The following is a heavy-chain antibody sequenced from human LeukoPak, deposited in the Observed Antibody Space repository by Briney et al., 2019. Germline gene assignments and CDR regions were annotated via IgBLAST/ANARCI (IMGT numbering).Heavy chain of an antibody. J-gene: IGHJ4*02. CDR3: AREGSSNSFDY. CDR2: INPNSGAT. D-gene: IGHD6-13*01. CDR1: GYSFSGRY. Sequence: ATVKVSCKASGYSFSGRYMHWVRQAPGQGLESMGWINPNSGATYYAQKFQDRVTMARDTSISTAYMEVSRLRSDDTAVYYCAREGSSNSFDYWGQGTLVTVSS. V-gene: IGHV1-2*02.